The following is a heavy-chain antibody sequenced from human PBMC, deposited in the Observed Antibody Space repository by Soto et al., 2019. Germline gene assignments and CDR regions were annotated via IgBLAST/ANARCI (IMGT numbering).Heavy chain of an antibody. CDR3: ERDLYDSSCYYPYYFDY. D-gene: IGHD3-22*01. Sequence: GGSLRLSCAASGFTFSSYSMNWVRQAPGKGLEWVSSISSSSSYIYYADSVKGRFTISRDNAKNSLYLQMNSLRAEDTAVYYCERDLYDSSCYYPYYFDYWGQGTLVTGSS. V-gene: IGHV3-21*01. J-gene: IGHJ4*02. CDR2: ISSSSSYI. CDR1: GFTFSSYS.